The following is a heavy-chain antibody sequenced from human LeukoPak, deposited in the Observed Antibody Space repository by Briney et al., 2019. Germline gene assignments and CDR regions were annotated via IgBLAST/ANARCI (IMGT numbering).Heavy chain of an antibody. CDR1: GYTFTSYA. J-gene: IGHJ5*02. V-gene: IGHV1-3*01. D-gene: IGHD6-19*01. CDR2: INDGNGNT. CDR3: AASGWYRGRWFDP. Sequence: ASVKVSCKASGYTFTSYAIHWVRQAPGQGLEWMAWINDGNGNTKYSQNFQGRVTITRDMSTSTAYMELSSLRSEDTAVYYCAASGWYRGRWFDPWGQGTLVTVSS.